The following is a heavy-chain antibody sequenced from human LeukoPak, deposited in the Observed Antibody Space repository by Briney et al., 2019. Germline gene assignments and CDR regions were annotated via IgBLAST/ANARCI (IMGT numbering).Heavy chain of an antibody. J-gene: IGHJ5*02. CDR3: ARVVGIVIVPAAHWFDP. Sequence: PSETLSPTCTVSGGSISSGGYYWSWIRQHPGKGLEWIGYIYYSGSTYYNPSLKSRVTISVDTSKNQFSLKLSSVTAVDTAVYYCARVVGIVIVPAAHWFDPWGQGTLVTVSS. CDR1: GGSISSGGYY. V-gene: IGHV4-31*03. D-gene: IGHD2-2*01. CDR2: IYYSGST.